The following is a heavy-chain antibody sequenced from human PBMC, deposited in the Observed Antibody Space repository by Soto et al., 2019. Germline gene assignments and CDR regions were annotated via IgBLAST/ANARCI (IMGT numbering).Heavy chain of an antibody. CDR1: GFTFASYP. J-gene: IGHJ4*02. D-gene: IGHD1-26*01. V-gene: IGHV3-23*01. CDR3: AKGRIVGATSFDY. Sequence: PGGSLRLSCAASGFTFASYPMSWVRQAPGKGLEWVAAVSGSGDRTYYADSVKGRFTISSDSSKNTLYLQMNSLRVEDTAVYYCAKGRIVGATSFDYWGQGALVTVSS. CDR2: VSGSGDRT.